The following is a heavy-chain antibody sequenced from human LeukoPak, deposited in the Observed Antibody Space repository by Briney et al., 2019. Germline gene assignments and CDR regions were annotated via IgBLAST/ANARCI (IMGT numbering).Heavy chain of an antibody. V-gene: IGHV5-51*01. Sequence: GESLKISCKGSGYSFTSYWIGWVRQMPGKGLEWMGIIYPGDSDTRYSPSFQGQVTISADKSISTAYLQRSSLKASDTAMYYCASFRAMPDSMTAFDIWGQGTMVTVSS. CDR3: ASFRAMPDSMTAFDI. J-gene: IGHJ3*02. D-gene: IGHD2-2*01. CDR2: IYPGDSDT. CDR1: GYSFTSYW.